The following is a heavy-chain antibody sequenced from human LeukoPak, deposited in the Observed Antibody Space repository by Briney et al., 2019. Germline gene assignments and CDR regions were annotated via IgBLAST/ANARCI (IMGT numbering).Heavy chain of an antibody. Sequence: GGSLRLSCAASGFTFSSSAMNWVRQAPGKGLEWVSSINQGASHIYYADSVRGRFTISRDNAKNSLYLQMNSLRAEDTAVYYCARGNDILTDSNWFDPWGQGTLVTVSS. J-gene: IGHJ5*02. CDR1: GFTFSSSA. V-gene: IGHV3-21*01. CDR3: ARGNDILTDSNWFDP. D-gene: IGHD3-9*01. CDR2: INQGASHI.